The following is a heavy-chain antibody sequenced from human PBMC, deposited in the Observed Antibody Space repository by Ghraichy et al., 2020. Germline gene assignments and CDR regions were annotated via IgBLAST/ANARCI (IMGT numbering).Heavy chain of an antibody. D-gene: IGHD7-27*01. CDR1: GGSISSYY. V-gene: IGHV4-59*01. J-gene: IGHJ2*01. CDR3: ARVSRRLQNPGDYWYFDL. CDR2: IYYSGST. Sequence: SETLSLTCTVSGGSISSYYWSWIRQPPGKGLEWIGYIYYSGSTNYNPSLKSRVTISVDTSKNQFSLKLSSVTAADTAVYYCARVSRRLQNPGDYWYFDLWGRGTLVTVSS.